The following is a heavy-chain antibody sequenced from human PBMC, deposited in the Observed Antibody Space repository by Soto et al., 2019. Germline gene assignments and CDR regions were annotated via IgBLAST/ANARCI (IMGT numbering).Heavy chain of an antibody. CDR2: ISSSSTTM. J-gene: IGHJ4*02. CDR1: GFTFSNFG. CDR3: ATSFITTIGTTA. V-gene: IGHV3-48*01. Sequence: EVQLVESGGGLVQPGGSLRLSCEDSGFTFSNFGRNWVRQAPGKGLAWVSHISSSSTTMYYAESVKGRFTISRDNAKNSLYLQVSSLRGEDAAVYYCATSFITTIGTTAWGQGTLVTVSS. D-gene: IGHD1-1*01.